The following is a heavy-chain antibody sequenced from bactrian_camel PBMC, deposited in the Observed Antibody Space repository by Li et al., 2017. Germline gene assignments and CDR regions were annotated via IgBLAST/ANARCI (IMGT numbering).Heavy chain of an antibody. CDR3: AKDANYDGLSEYDY. CDR2: INSAGDTT. D-gene: IGHD5*01. Sequence: VQLVESGGGLVQPGGSLRLSCAASGFTFGSDSMNWARQAPGKGLEWVSAINSAGDTTYYADSVKGRFTISRDNAKNTLYLQLNSLKTEDAAMYYCAKDANYDGLSEYDYWGQGTQVTV. J-gene: IGHJ4*01. CDR1: GFTFGSDS. V-gene: IGHV3S1*01.